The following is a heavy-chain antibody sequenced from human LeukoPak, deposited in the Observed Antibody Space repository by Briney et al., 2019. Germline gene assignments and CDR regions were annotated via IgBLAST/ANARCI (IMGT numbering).Heavy chain of an antibody. CDR2: ISSSSSYI. J-gene: IGHJ3*02. V-gene: IGHV3-21*01. CDR1: GFTFSSYS. CDR3: AKHRSWRATDDAFDI. D-gene: IGHD3-3*01. Sequence: PGVSLRLSCAASGFTFSSYSMNWVRQAPGKGLEWVSSISSSSSYIYYADSVKVRFTISRDNAKNSLYLQMNSLRAEDTAVYYCAKHRSWRATDDAFDIWDQGTMVTVSS.